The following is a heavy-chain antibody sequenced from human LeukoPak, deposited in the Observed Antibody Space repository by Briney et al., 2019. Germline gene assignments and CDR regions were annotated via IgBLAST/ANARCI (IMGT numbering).Heavy chain of an antibody. CDR3: ASRYSSSWSPIDY. V-gene: IGHV3-30*02. CDR2: IRYDGSNK. Sequence: PGGSLRLSCAASGFTFSSYGMHWVRQAPGKGLEWVAFIRYDGSNKYYADSVKGRFTISRDNSKNTLYLQMNSLRAEDTAVYYCASRYSSSWSPIDYWGQGTLVTVSS. D-gene: IGHD6-13*01. J-gene: IGHJ4*02. CDR1: GFTFSSYG.